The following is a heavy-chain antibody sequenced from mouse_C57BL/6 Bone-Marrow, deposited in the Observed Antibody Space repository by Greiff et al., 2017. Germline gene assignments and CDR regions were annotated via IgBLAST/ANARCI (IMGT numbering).Heavy chain of an antibody. D-gene: IGHD1-1*01. CDR2: IYPRSGNT. V-gene: IGHV1-81*01. J-gene: IGHJ1*03. CDR3: ARSPGSSPYGYFDV. Sequence: QVQLQQSGAELARPGASVKLSCKASGYTFTSYGISWVKQRTGQGLEWIGEIYPRSGNTYYNEKFKGKATLTADKSSSTAYMELRSLTSEDSAVYFCARSPGSSPYGYFDVWGTGTTVTVSA. CDR1: GYTFTSYG.